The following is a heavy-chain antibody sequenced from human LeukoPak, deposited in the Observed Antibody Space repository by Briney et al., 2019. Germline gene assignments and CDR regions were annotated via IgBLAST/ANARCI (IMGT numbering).Heavy chain of an antibody. J-gene: IGHJ4*02. Sequence: PGGSLRLSCAASGSTFSSYAMSWVRQAPGKGLEWVSAISGSGGSTYYADSVKGRFTISRDDSKNTLYLQMNSLRAEDTAVYYCAKKDPRGAYFDWFPDYWGQGTLVTVSS. D-gene: IGHD3-9*01. CDR1: GSTFSSYA. CDR3: AKKDPRGAYFDWFPDY. CDR2: ISGSGGST. V-gene: IGHV3-23*01.